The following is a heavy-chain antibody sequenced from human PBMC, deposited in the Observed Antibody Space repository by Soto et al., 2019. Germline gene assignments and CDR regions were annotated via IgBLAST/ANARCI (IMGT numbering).Heavy chain of an antibody. J-gene: IGHJ3*02. CDR2: ISAYNGNT. CDR1: GYTFTSYG. Sequence: ASVKVSCKASGYTFTSYGISWVRQAPGQGLEWMGWISAYNGNTNYAQKLQGRVTMTTDTSTSTAYMELRSLRSDDTAVYYCASRIYSSGWYGAFDIWGQGTMFTVS. CDR3: ASRIYSSGWYGAFDI. V-gene: IGHV1-18*01. D-gene: IGHD6-19*01.